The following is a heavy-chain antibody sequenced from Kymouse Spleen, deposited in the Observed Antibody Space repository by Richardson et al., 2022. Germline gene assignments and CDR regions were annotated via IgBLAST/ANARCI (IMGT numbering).Heavy chain of an antibody. CDR3: ARGTTVTSWFDP. V-gene: IGHV4-34*01. Sequence: QVQLQQWGAGLLKPSETLSLTCAVYGGSFSGYYWSWIRQPPGKGLEWIGEINHSGSTNYNPSLKSRVTISVDTSKNQFSLKLSSVTAADTAVYYCARGTTVTSWFDPWGQGTLVTVSS. D-gene: IGHD4-11,IGHD4-11*01. J-gene: IGHJ5*02. CDR1: GGSFSGYY. CDR2: INHSGST.